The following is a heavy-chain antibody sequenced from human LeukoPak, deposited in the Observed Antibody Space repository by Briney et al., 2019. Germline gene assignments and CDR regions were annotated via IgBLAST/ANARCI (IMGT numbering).Heavy chain of an antibody. J-gene: IGHJ3*02. V-gene: IGHV3-48*03. Sequence: GGSLRLSCAASGFTFSSYAMSWVRQAPGKGLEWVSYISSSGSTIYYADSVKGRFTISRDNAKNSLYLQMNSLRAEDTAVYYCARGYSSSWSDAFDIWGQGTMVTVSS. CDR2: ISSSGSTI. D-gene: IGHD6-13*01. CDR3: ARGYSSSWSDAFDI. CDR1: GFTFSSYA.